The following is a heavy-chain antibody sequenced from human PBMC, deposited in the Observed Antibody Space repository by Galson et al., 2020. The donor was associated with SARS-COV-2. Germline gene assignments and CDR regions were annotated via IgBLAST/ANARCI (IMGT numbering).Heavy chain of an antibody. CDR1: GFTVSSNY. CDR3: ARGPRASNWYYFDF. CDR2: IYAGGNT. D-gene: IGHD6-13*01. V-gene: IGHV3-53*01. J-gene: IGHJ4*02. Sequence: GGSLRLSCAASGFTVSSNYMSWVRQAPGKGLEWVSVIYAGGNTYYGESVKGRFTISRDNSKNTLYLQMNRLRAEDTAVYYCARGPRASNWYYFDFWGQGTLVTGSS.